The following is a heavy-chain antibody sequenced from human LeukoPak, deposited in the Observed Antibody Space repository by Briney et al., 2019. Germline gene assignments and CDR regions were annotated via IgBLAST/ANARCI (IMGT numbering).Heavy chain of an antibody. D-gene: IGHD4-17*01. Sequence: GGSLRLSCAASGFTFSSNGMNWVRQAPGKGLDFIAYISSTGATIYYADSLKGRFTISRDNSKNSLYLQMNSMRDDDTALYYCARQYYTVPLGHWGQGTLVTVSS. CDR1: GFTFSSNG. CDR3: ARQYYTVPLGH. J-gene: IGHJ4*02. CDR2: ISSTGATI. V-gene: IGHV3-48*02.